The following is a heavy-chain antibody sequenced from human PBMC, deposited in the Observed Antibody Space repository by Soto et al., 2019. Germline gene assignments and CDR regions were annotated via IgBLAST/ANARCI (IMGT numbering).Heavy chain of an antibody. J-gene: IGHJ5*02. D-gene: IGHD3-10*01. CDR2: ISAYNGNT. CDR1: GYTFTSYG. CDR3: ARDPSQITMVRGVITGMFDP. V-gene: IGHV1-18*01. Sequence: EASVKVSCKASGYTFTSYGISWVRQAPGQGLEWLGWISAYNGNTNYAQKLQGRVTMTTDTSTSTAYLELRSLRSDDTAVYYCARDPSQITMVRGVITGMFDPWGQGTLVTVSS.